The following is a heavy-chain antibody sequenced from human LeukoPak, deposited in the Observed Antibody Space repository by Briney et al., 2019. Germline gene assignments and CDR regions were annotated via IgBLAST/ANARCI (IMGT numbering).Heavy chain of an antibody. J-gene: IGHJ6*02. V-gene: IGHV1-18*04. Sequence: ASVKVSCKASGYTFTGYYMHWVRQAPGQGLEWVGWISAYNGNTNYAQKLQGRVTMTTDTSTSTAYMELRSLRSDDTAVYYCARAAGVTIFGVVIIPNYYYGMDVWGQGTTGTVSS. D-gene: IGHD3-3*01. CDR2: ISAYNGNT. CDR1: GYTFTGYY. CDR3: ARAAGVTIFGVVIIPNYYYGMDV.